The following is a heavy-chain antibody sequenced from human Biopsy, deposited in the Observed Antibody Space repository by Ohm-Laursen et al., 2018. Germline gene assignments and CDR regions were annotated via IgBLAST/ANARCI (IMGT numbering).Heavy chain of an antibody. V-gene: IGHV4-59*11. CDR2: ISYTGYT. D-gene: IGHD4-23*01. CDR3: ARGSNEYGGLYFPH. CDR1: GGSFTGHY. J-gene: IGHJ1*01. Sequence: SDTLSLTCTVSGGSFTGHYWTWIRQPPGKGLEWIGHISYTGYTSYKSSLKSRVTISLDTSRKHFSLRLTSLAAADTAVYYCARGSNEYGGLYFPHWGQGTLATVSS.